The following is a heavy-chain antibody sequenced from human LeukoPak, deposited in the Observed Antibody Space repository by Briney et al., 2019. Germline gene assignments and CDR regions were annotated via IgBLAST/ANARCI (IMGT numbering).Heavy chain of an antibody. V-gene: IGHV3-74*01. Sequence: GGSLRLSCATSGLTFRTTWMHWVRQAPGKGLMWVSRMNGEGTTIDYAGSVKGRFTVSRDYAKNTLFLQMNNLRTEDTALYFCATARNFRFEYWGQGSLVIVSA. CDR3: ATARNFRFEY. D-gene: IGHD1-7*01. CDR1: GLTFRTTW. CDR2: MNGEGTTI. J-gene: IGHJ4*02.